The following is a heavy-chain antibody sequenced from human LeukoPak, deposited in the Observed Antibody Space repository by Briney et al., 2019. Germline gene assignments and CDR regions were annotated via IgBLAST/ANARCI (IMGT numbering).Heavy chain of an antibody. J-gene: IGHJ4*02. CDR1: GFTFSSYA. Sequence: PGGSLRLSCAASGFTFSSYAMSWVRQAPGKGLEWVSAISGSGGSTYYADSVKGRFTISRDNSKNTLYLQMNSLRAEDTAVYYCARVGTIFGVVQGDYWGQGTLVTVSS. D-gene: IGHD3-3*01. CDR2: ISGSGGST. CDR3: ARVGTIFGVVQGDY. V-gene: IGHV3-23*01.